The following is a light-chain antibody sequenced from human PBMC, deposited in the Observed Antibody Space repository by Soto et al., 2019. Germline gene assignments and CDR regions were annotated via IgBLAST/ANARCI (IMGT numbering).Light chain of an antibody. CDR1: QSVSSY. V-gene: IGKV3-20*01. Sequence: EIVSTQSPATLSLSPGERGTLSFRASQSVSSYLAWYQQKPGQAPRLLIYGASNRATGIPDRFSGSGSGTDFTLTISRLEPEDFAVYYCQQYGSSGTFGQGTKVDIK. CDR3: QQYGSSGT. CDR2: GAS. J-gene: IGKJ1*01.